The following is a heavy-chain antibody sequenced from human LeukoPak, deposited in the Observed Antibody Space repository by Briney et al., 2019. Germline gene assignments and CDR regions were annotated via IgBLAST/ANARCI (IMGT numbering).Heavy chain of an antibody. J-gene: IGHJ3*02. Sequence: PSETLSLTCTVSGGSISSGDYYWSWIRQPPGKGLEWIGSIYYSGCTYYNPSLKSRVTISVDTSKNQFSLKLSSVTAADTAVYYCARSGHYDSTGYDAFDIWGQGTVVTVSS. CDR2: IYYSGCT. D-gene: IGHD3-22*01. CDR1: GGSISSGDYY. V-gene: IGHV4-39*07. CDR3: ARSGHYDSTGYDAFDI.